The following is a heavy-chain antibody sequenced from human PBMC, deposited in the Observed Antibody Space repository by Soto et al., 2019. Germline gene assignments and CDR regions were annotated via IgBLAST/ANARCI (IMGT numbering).Heavy chain of an antibody. Sequence: SETLSLTCAVSGYSIGSAYYWGWIRQPPGKGLEWIGNIYHASTTNYNPSLKSRVTIVADTSKNQFSLRLTSVTAADTAVYYCVRDWSSGLNWFDPWGQGTLGTVS. CDR2: IYHASTT. CDR3: VRDWSSGLNWFDP. CDR1: GYSIGSAYY. J-gene: IGHJ5*02. V-gene: IGHV4-38-2*02. D-gene: IGHD6-19*01.